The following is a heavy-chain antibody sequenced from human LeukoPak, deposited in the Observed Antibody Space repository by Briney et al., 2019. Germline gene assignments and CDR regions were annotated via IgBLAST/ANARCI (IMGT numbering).Heavy chain of an antibody. CDR2: IGISSGNT. Sequence: GRSLRLSCAASGFPFNEYSMNWVRQAPGKGLEWISYIGISSGNTKYADSVKGRFTISGANAKKSLYLQMNSLRVEDTALYYCARDHNYAFDNWGQGTLVTVSS. V-gene: IGHV3-11*06. J-gene: IGHJ4*02. D-gene: IGHD1-1*01. CDR3: ARDHNYAFDN. CDR1: GFPFNEYS.